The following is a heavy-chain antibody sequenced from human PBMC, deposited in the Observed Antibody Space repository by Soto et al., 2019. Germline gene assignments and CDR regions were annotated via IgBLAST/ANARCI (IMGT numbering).Heavy chain of an antibody. D-gene: IGHD3-22*01. V-gene: IGHV3-23*01. Sequence: GGSLRLSCAASGFTFSSYAMSWVRQAPGKGLEWVSAISGSGGSTYYADSVKGRFTISRDNSKNTLYLQMNSLRAEDTAVYYCAKDDSSGYYYFYAFDIWGQGTTVTVSS. CDR2: ISGSGGST. J-gene: IGHJ3*02. CDR1: GFTFSSYA. CDR3: AKDDSSGYYYFYAFDI.